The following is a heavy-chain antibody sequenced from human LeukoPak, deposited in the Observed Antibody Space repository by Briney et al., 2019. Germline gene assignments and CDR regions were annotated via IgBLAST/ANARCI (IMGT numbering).Heavy chain of an antibody. D-gene: IGHD3-9*01. CDR3: ASQGYDILTGYSDAFDI. CDR2: ISYSGST. CDR1: GGSISSYY. J-gene: IGHJ3*02. Sequence: SETLSLTCTVSGGSISSYYWSWLRQPPGKGLEWIGYISYSGSTNYNPSLKSRVTISIDTSKNQCSLKLRSVTAADTAIYYCASQGYDILTGYSDAFDIWGQGTMVTVSS. V-gene: IGHV4-59*08.